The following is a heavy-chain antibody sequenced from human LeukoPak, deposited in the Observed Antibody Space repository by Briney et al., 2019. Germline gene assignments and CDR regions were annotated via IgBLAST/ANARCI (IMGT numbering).Heavy chain of an antibody. CDR1: GGSISSFY. D-gene: IGHD5-18*01. J-gene: IGHJ4*02. CDR3: AREKGNSYGYDY. CDR2: IYYSGST. V-gene: IGHV4-59*01. Sequence: KASETLSLTCAVYGGSISSFYWTWIRQPPGKGLEWIGYIYYSGSTNYNPSLKSRVTISVDTSMNQFSLKLSSVTAADTAVYYCAREKGNSYGYDYWGQGTLVTVSS.